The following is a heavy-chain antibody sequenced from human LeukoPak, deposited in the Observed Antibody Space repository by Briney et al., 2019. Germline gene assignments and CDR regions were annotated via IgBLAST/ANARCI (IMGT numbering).Heavy chain of an antibody. Sequence: ASVKVSCKASGYTFTGYYMHWVRQAPGQGLEWMGRINPNSGGTNYAQKFQGRVTMTRDTSISTAYMELSRLRSDDTAVYYCARDPAIFGEVSWYYFDYWGQGTLVTVAS. CDR1: GYTFTGYY. V-gene: IGHV1-2*06. D-gene: IGHD3-3*01. J-gene: IGHJ4*02. CDR3: ARDPAIFGEVSWYYFDY. CDR2: INPNSGGT.